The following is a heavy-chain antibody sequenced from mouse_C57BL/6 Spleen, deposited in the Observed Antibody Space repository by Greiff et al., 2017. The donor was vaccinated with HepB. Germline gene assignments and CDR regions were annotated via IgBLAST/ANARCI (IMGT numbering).Heavy chain of an antibody. CDR2: INYDGSST. D-gene: IGHD2-5*01. Sequence: EVMLVESEGGLVQPGSSMKLSCTASGFTFSDYYMAWVRQVPEKGLEWVANINYDGSSTYYLDSLKSRFIISRDNAKNILYLQMSSLKSEDTATYYCAREDSNYLYYAMDYWGQGTSVTVSS. CDR3: AREDSNYLYYAMDY. V-gene: IGHV5-16*01. CDR1: GFTFSDYY. J-gene: IGHJ4*01.